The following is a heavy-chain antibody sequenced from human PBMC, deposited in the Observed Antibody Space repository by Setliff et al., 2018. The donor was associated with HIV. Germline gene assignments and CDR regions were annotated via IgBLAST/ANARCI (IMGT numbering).Heavy chain of an antibody. CDR1: GFSFSSYS. D-gene: IGHD1-1*01. Sequence: PGGSLRLSCGASGFSFSSYSMNWVRQAPGKGLEWVANIKADGTDKYYVDSVKGRFAISRDNSKNSLYLQMNSLRAGDTAVYYCARDWNGDGRSIDSWGQGTLVTVS. J-gene: IGHJ5*01. V-gene: IGHV3-7*03. CDR3: ARDWNGDGRSIDS. CDR2: IKADGTDK.